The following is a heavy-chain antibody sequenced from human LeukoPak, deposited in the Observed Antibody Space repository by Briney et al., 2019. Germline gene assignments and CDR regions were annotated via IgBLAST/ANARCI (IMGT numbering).Heavy chain of an antibody. CDR1: GGSISSGGYS. CDR2: IYHSGST. V-gene: IGHV4-30-2*01. CDR3: ARAPYYYDSSGYHYYYGMDV. Sequence: SQTLPLTCAVSGGSISSGGYSGSWIRQPPGKGLEWIGYIYHSGSTYYNPSFKSRVTISVDRSKNQFSLKLSSVTAADTAVYYCARAPYYYDSSGYHYYYGMDVWGQGTTVTVSS. D-gene: IGHD3-22*01. J-gene: IGHJ6*02.